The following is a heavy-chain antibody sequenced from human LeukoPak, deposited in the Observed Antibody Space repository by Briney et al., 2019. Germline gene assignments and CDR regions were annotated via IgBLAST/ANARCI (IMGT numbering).Heavy chain of an antibody. J-gene: IGHJ5*02. CDR1: GGSISSYY. CDR3: ARGDTSKSRSWFDP. V-gene: IGHV4-4*07. Sequence: SETLSLTCTVSGGSISSYYWSWIRQPAGKGLEWIGRIYTSGSTNFNPSLKSRVTMSVDTSKNQFSLKLSSVTAADTAVYYCARGDTSKSRSWFDPWGQGTLVTVSS. D-gene: IGHD5-18*01. CDR2: IYTSGST.